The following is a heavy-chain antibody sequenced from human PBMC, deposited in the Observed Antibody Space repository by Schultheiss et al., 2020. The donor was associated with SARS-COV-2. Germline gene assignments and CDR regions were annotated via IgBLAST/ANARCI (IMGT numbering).Heavy chain of an antibody. CDR3: AGHYSGSLIGTLFDY. CDR1: GFTFSAHS. D-gene: IGHD1-26*01. V-gene: IGHV3-21*01. J-gene: IGHJ4*02. CDR2: ISSSSSYI. Sequence: GGSLRLSCAASGFTFSAHSMNWVRQAPGKGLEWVSSISSSSSYIYYADSVKGRFTISRDNAKNSLYLQMNSLRAEDTAVYYCAGHYSGSLIGTLFDYWGQGTLVTVSS.